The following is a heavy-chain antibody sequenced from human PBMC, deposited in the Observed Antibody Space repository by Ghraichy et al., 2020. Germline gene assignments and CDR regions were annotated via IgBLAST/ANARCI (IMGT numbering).Heavy chain of an antibody. CDR1: VGSINSGDYY. CDR3: VRKRRGSGAFDY. CDR2: LSSSGGP. J-gene: IGHJ4*02. Sequence: SETLSLTCTVSVGSINSGDYYWSWIRQHPGEGLEWIGFLSSSGGPYYSPSLKSRVTISLDTSNNQFSLKLSSVNAADTAIYYCVRKRRGSGAFDYWGQGTLVTVSS. D-gene: IGHD3-10*01. V-gene: IGHV4-31*03.